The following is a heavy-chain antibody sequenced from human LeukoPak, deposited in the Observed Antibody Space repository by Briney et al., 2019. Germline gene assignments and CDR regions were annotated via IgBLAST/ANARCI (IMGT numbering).Heavy chain of an antibody. Sequence: GGSLRLSCAAPGSTFSSYTMSWVRQAPGKGLEWVSVISSGGGSTYYADSVKGRFTISRDNSKNTLYLQMNSLRAEDTAVYYCAKGRGGAAADTWYFDYWGQGTLVTVSS. D-gene: IGHD6-13*01. V-gene: IGHV3-23*01. CDR1: GSTFSSYT. CDR3: AKGRGGAAADTWYFDY. CDR2: ISSGGGST. J-gene: IGHJ4*02.